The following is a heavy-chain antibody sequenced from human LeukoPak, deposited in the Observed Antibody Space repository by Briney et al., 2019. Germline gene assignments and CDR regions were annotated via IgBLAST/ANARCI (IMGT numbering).Heavy chain of an antibody. V-gene: IGHV4-39*01. CDR1: GGSISISSYC. CDR3: ARHVAAAIDY. CDR2: IYYSGST. D-gene: IGHD6-13*01. J-gene: IGHJ4*02. Sequence: SETLSLTCTVSGGSISISSYCWGWIRQRAGKGLEWIGSIYYSGSTYYNPSLKSRVTISVDTSKNQFSLKLSSVTAADTAVYYCARHVAAAIDYWGQGTLVTVSS.